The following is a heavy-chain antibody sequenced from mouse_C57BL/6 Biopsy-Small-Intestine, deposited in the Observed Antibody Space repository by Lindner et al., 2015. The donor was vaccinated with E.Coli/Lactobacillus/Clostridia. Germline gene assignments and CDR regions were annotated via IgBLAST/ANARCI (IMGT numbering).Heavy chain of an antibody. CDR2: INLSSGYT. Sequence: VQLQESGAELAKPGASVKLSCKASGYTFTSYWMHWVKQRPGQGLEWIGCINLSSGYTKYNQKFKDKATLTADKSSSTAYMQLSSLTYEDSAVYYCARPVVPAYYYAMDYWGQGTSVTVSS. J-gene: IGHJ4*01. D-gene: IGHD1-1*01. CDR3: ARPVVPAYYYAMDY. V-gene: IGHV1-7*01. CDR1: GYTFTSYW.